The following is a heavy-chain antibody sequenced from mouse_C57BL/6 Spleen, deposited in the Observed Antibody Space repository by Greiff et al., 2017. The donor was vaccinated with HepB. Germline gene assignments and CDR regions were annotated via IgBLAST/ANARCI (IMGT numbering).Heavy chain of an antibody. D-gene: IGHD2-2*01. J-gene: IGHJ4*01. CDR2: IYPRSGNT. Sequence: QVHVKQSGAELARPGASVKLSCKASGYTFTSYGISWVKQRTGQGLEWIGEIYPRSGNTYYNEKFKGKATLTADKSSSTAYMELRSLTSEDSAVYFCAREDYYGYDVGYAMDYWGQGTSVTVSS. CDR3: AREDYYGYDVGYAMDY. CDR1: GYTFTSYG. V-gene: IGHV1-81*01.